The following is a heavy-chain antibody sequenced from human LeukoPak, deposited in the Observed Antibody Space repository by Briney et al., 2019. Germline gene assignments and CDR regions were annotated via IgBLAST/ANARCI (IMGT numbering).Heavy chain of an antibody. D-gene: IGHD5-18*01. CDR2: INHSGST. Sequence: SETLSLTCAVYGGSFSGYYWSWIRQPPGKGLEWIGEINHSGSTNYNPSLKSRVTISVDTSKNQFSLKLSSVTAADTAVYYCARDSGYSYGYDYWGQGTLVTVSS. J-gene: IGHJ4*02. V-gene: IGHV4-34*01. CDR1: GGSFSGYY. CDR3: ARDSGYSYGYDY.